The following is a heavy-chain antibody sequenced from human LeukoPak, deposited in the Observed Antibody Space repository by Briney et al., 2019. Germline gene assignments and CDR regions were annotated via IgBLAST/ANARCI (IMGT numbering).Heavy chain of an antibody. CDR2: IDPNSGGT. Sequence: ASVKVSCKASGYTFTDYYIHWVRQAPGQGLEWMGWIDPNSGGTNYAQKFQGRVTITADKSTSTAYMELSSLRSEDTAVYYCARNGKSSGADYWGQGTLVTVSS. D-gene: IGHD3-22*01. J-gene: IGHJ4*02. CDR1: GYTFTDYY. CDR3: ARNGKSSGADY. V-gene: IGHV1-2*02.